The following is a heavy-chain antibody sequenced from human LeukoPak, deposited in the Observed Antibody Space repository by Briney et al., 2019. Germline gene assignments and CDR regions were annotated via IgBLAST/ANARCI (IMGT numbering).Heavy chain of an antibody. CDR2: INHSGST. CDR3: ARLPLGYCSSTSCYDLVY. Sequence: PSETLSLTCAVYGVSFSGYYWSWIRQPPGKGLEWIGKINHSGSTNYNPSLKSRVTISVDTSKNQFSLKLSSVTAADTAVYYCARLPLGYCSSTSCYDLVYWGQGTLVTVSS. V-gene: IGHV4-34*01. D-gene: IGHD2-2*01. CDR1: GVSFSGYY. J-gene: IGHJ4*02.